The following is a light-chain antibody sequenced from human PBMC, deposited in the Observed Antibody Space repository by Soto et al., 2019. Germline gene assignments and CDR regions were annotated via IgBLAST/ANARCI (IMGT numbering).Light chain of an antibody. Sequence: EIVMTQSPAILSVSPGERAILSCRASQSVGSDLAWYRQTPGQAPTLLIYGASTGATGLPARFSGSGSGTAFTLTISCLHSEDCAVFYCQQYNKWPRTFGQGTKVEIK. V-gene: IGKV3-15*01. CDR1: QSVGSD. J-gene: IGKJ1*01. CDR3: QQYNKWPRT. CDR2: GAS.